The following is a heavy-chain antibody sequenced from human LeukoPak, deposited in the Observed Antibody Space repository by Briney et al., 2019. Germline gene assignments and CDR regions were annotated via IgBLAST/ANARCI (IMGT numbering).Heavy chain of an antibody. CDR2: ISSSSSYI. CDR1: GFTFSSYS. D-gene: IGHD6-13*01. V-gene: IGHV3-21*01. J-gene: IGHJ4*02. Sequence: GGSLRLSCAASGFTFSSYSMNWVRQAPGKGLEWVSSISSSSSYIYYADSVKGRFTISRDNAKNSLYLQMNSLRAEDTAVYYCAVAGGQQLIHFDYWGQGTLVTVSS. CDR3: AVAGGQQLIHFDY.